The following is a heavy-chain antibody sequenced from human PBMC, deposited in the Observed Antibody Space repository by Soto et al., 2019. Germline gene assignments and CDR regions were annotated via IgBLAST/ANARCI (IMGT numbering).Heavy chain of an antibody. CDR3: ARLNPLRYFDY. Sequence: PSETLSLTCPVSGGSVSSGSNYWSWIRQPPGKGLEWIGYIYYSGSTNYNPSLKSRVTISVDTSKNQFSLKLSSVTAAETAVYYCARLNPLRYFDYWGQGTLVNVSS. V-gene: IGHV4-61*01. CDR2: IYYSGST. J-gene: IGHJ4*02. CDR1: GGSVSSGSNY.